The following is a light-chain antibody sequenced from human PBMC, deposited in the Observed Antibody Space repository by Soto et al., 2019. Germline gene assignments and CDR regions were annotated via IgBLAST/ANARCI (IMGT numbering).Light chain of an antibody. V-gene: IGKV1-39*01. CDR3: QQSYSSPPWT. Sequence: QITPSSSSLSASVGDRVTISFRASQTISTFLNWYQQKPGTAPRLLIYRASSVNSGVPPRFSGSGSGRDFTLTISSLRPEDIATYFCQQSYSSPPWTVGQGTKVDIK. CDR1: QTISTF. J-gene: IGKJ1*01. CDR2: RAS.